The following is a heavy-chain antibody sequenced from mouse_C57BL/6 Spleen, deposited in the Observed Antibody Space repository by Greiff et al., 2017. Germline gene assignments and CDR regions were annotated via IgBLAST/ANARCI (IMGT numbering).Heavy chain of an antibody. J-gene: IGHJ1*03. D-gene: IGHD1-1*01. CDR3: ARCSPYGYFDV. CDR1: GYTFTDYN. Sequence: EVMLVESGPELVKPGASVKMSCKASGYTFTDYNMHWVKQSHGKSLEWIGYINPNNGGTSYNQKFKGKATLTVNKSSSTAYMELRSLTSEDSAVYYCARCSPYGYFDVWGTGTTVTVSS. CDR2: INPNNGGT. V-gene: IGHV1-22*01.